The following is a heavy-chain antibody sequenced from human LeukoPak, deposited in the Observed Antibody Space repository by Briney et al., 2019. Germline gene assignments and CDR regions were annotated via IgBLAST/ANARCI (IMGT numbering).Heavy chain of an antibody. CDR2: ITDDGYNT. V-gene: IGHV3-23*01. CDR3: AKDLSYTSGASDH. CDR1: GFTFSAFA. J-gene: IGHJ4*02. D-gene: IGHD6-19*01. Sequence: GGSLRLSCAASGFTFSAFAMTWVRQAPGEGVEWVSTITDDGYNTYSADSVKGRITFSRDNSKNTLSLQLRSLRAEDTAVYYCAKDLSYTSGASDHWGQGTLVTVSS.